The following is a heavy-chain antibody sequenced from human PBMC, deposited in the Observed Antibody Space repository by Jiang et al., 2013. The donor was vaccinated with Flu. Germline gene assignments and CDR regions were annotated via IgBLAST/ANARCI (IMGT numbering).Heavy chain of an antibody. CDR3: AGDSSGWSFDY. V-gene: IGHV4-34*01. CDR1: GGSFSGYY. CDR2: INHSGST. D-gene: IGHD6-19*01. J-gene: IGHJ4*02. Sequence: LLKPSETLSLTCAVYGGSFSGYYWSWIRQPPGKGLEWIGEINHSGSTNYNPSLKSRVTISVDTSKNQFSLKLSSVTAADTAVYYCAGDSSGWSFDYWGQGTLVTVSS.